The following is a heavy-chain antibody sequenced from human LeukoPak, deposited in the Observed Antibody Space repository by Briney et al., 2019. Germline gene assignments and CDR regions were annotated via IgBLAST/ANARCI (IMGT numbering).Heavy chain of an antibody. CDR3: GKEAERHFDLKY. CDR1: GFTSGIYT. V-gene: IGHV3-23*01. CDR2: FSGGGDS. J-gene: IGHJ4*02. Sequence: GGSLRHSCTASGFTSGIYTTSWVRQAPGKGLEWVSAFSGGGDSFYADSVKGRFTISRDTSKKILYLQVSSLRAEDTAVYYCGKEAERHFDLKYWGQGTPVTVSS.